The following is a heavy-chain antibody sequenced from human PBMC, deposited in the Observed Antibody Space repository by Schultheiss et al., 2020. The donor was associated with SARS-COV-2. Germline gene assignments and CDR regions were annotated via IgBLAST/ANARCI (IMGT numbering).Heavy chain of an antibody. V-gene: IGHV3-74*03. CDR3: ARSGTDRIVGATHY. D-gene: IGHD1-26*01. CDR1: GFTFSIYW. CDR2: INIDGTGT. Sequence: GESLKISCAASGFTFSIYWMSWFRQAPGKGLVWVSRINIDGTGTMYADSVKGRFTVSRDNAKNTLYLQMNSLRAEDTALYYCARSGTDRIVGATHYWGQGTLVTVSS. J-gene: IGHJ4*02.